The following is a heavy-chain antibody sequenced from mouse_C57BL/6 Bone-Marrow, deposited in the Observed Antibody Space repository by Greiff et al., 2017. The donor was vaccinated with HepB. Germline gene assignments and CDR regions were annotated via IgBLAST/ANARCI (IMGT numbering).Heavy chain of an antibody. CDR2: ISNGGGST. J-gene: IGHJ3*01. CDR1: GFTFSDYY. CDR3: GGSSGFAY. D-gene: IGHD1-1*01. Sequence: EVHLVESGGGLVQPGGSLKLSCAASGFTFSDYYMYWVRQTPEKRLEWVAYISNGGGSTYYPDTVKGRFTISRDNAKNTLYLQMSRLKSEDTAMYYCGGSSGFAYGGQGTLVTVSA. V-gene: IGHV5-12*01.